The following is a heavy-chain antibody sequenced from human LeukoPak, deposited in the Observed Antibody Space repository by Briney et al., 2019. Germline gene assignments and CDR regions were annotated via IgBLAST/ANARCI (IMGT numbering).Heavy chain of an antibody. V-gene: IGHV4-61*02. CDR3: ARLPLGYCSSTSCYTERDY. CDR1: GGSISSGSYY. J-gene: IGHJ4*02. Sequence: SETLSLTCTVSGGSISSGSYYWSWIRQPAGKGLEWIGRIYTSGSTNYNPSLKSRVTISVDTSKNQFSLKLSSVTAADTAVYCCARLPLGYCSSTSCYTERDYWGQGTLVTVSS. CDR2: IYTSGST. D-gene: IGHD2-2*02.